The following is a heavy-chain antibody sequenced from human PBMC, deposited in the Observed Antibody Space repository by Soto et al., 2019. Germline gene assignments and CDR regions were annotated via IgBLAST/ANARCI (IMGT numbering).Heavy chain of an antibody. CDR1: RFTVSGNY. CDR2: IYGGGDT. CDR3: ARRDYDYESSGYYPLFDY. J-gene: IGHJ4*02. Sequence: PGGSLRLSCAASRFTVSGNYMSWVRQAPGKGLEWVAFIYGGGDTYYADSVKGRFTISTDNSKKTLYLQMNSLRAEDTAVYYCARRDYDYESSGYYPLFDYWGQGIQVTVSS. V-gene: IGHV3-53*01. D-gene: IGHD3-22*01.